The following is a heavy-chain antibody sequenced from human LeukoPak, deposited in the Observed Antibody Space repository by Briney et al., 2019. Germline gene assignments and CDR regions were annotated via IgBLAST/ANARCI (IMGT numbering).Heavy chain of an antibody. D-gene: IGHD3-22*01. CDR1: GLTFRTHW. CDR2: TNQDGNDI. V-gene: IGHV3-7*01. Sequence: GGSLRLSCAASGLTFRTHWMNWVRQAPGEGLEWVANTNQDGNDINYVDSVKGRFTISRDNSRNSLYLQMNSLRAEDTAVYFCVICYYNSGGCQHWGQGTLVTVSS. J-gene: IGHJ1*01. CDR3: VICYYNSGGCQH.